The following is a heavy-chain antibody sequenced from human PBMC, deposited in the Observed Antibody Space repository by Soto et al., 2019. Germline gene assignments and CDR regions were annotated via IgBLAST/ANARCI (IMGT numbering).Heavy chain of an antibody. Sequence: QVQLVQSGAEVKKPGSSVKVSCKASGGTFSSYAISWVRQAPGQGLEWMGGIIPIFGTANYAQKFQGRVTSTADESTSTAYMELSSLRSEDTAVYYCARSDCSGGSCYSGDAFDIWGQGTMVTVSS. CDR3: ARSDCSGGSCYSGDAFDI. J-gene: IGHJ3*02. D-gene: IGHD2-15*01. V-gene: IGHV1-69*01. CDR1: GGTFSSYA. CDR2: IIPIFGTA.